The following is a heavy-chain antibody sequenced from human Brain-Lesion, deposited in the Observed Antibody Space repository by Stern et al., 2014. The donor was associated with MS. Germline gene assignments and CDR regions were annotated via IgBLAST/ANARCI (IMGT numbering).Heavy chain of an antibody. Sequence: QVQLQESGPGLVKPSQTLSVTCTVSGDSISRDNYFWSWIRQAAGKRLEWIGRIHASGRTFYNPPLKSPVTISVDPSTTQLPLQLTSVTAEDTAVYYCARASAPLYSGNWFDSWGQGTLVSVSS. D-gene: IGHD5-18*01. CDR2: IHASGRT. CDR3: ARASAPLYSGNWFDS. V-gene: IGHV4-61*02. CDR1: GDSISRDNYF. J-gene: IGHJ5*01.